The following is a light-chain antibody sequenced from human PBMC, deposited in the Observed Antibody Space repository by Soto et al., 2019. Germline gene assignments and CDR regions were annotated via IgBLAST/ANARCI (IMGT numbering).Light chain of an antibody. CDR3: QQYCSSLFT. CDR2: GTS. Sequence: EIVLTQSPGTLSLSPGERATLSCRASQSVSRKYLAWYQQKPGQAPRVLIYGTSIRASGVPERFSGGGSGTDFTLTITRLEPEDFAVYYCQQYCSSLFTFGPGTKVDFK. J-gene: IGKJ3*01. CDR1: QSVSRKY. V-gene: IGKV3-20*01.